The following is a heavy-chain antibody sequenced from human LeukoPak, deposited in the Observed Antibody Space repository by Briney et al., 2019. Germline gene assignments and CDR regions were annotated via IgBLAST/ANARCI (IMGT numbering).Heavy chain of an antibody. CDR1: GGSISSSSYY. J-gene: IGHJ5*02. Sequence: PSETLSLTCTVSGGSISSSSYYWGWIRQPPGKGLEWIGSIYYSGSTYYNPSLKSRVTISVDTSKNQFSLKLSSVTAADTAVYYCASNGGGVRGFDNWFDPWGQGTLVTVSS. CDR2: IYYSGST. V-gene: IGHV4-39*07. CDR3: ASNGGGVRGFDNWFDP. D-gene: IGHD3-10*01.